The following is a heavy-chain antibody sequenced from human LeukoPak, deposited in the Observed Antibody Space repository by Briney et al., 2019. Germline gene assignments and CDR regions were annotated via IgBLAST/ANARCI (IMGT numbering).Heavy chain of an antibody. CDR3: ARGRSSMVRGYYYYYMDV. D-gene: IGHD3-10*01. CDR1: GGSISSYY. Sequence: SETLSLTCTVSGGSISSYYWSWIRQPPGKGLEWIGYIYYSGSTNYNPSLKSRVTISVDTSKNQFSLKLSSVTAADTAVYYCARGRSSMVRGYYYYYMDVWGKGTTVTFSS. J-gene: IGHJ6*03. V-gene: IGHV4-59*01. CDR2: IYYSGST.